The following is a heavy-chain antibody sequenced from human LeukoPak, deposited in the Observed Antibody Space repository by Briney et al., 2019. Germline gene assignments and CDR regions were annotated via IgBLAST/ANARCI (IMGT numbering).Heavy chain of an antibody. D-gene: IGHD4-23*01. CDR1: GGTFSSYA. Sequence: SVTVSCKASGGTFSSYAISWVRQAPGQGLEWMGRIIPIFGTANYAQKFQGRVTITTDESTSTAYMELSSLRSEDTDVRVKASDPGTRLVTPGVNWFIPRGPGTMVTVSP. V-gene: IGHV1-69*05. J-gene: IGHJ5*02. CDR2: IIPIFGTA. CDR3: ASDPGTRLVTPGVNWFIP.